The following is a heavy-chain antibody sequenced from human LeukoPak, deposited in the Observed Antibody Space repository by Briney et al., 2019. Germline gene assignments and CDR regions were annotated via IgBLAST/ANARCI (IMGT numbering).Heavy chain of an antibody. J-gene: IGHJ5*02. Sequence: SETLSLTCTVSGYSISSGYYWGWIRQPPGKGLEWIGSIYRSGSTYYNPSLKSRVTISVDTSKNQFSLQLSSVTAADTAVYYCARDVVVAAREDWFDPWGQGTLVTVSS. V-gene: IGHV4-38-2*02. CDR1: GYSISSGYY. CDR2: IYRSGST. CDR3: ARDVVVAAREDWFDP. D-gene: IGHD2-15*01.